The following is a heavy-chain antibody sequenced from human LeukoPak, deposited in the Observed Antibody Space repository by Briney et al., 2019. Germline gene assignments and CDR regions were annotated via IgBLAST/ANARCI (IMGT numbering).Heavy chain of an antibody. CDR2: ISYDGSNK. CDR1: GFTFSSYG. J-gene: IGHJ6*02. D-gene: IGHD3-3*01. CDR3: APLRFLEWFNQGYYYGKDV. V-gene: IGHV3-30*03. Sequence: GGSLGLSCAASGFTFSSYGMHRVRQAPGKGLEWVAVISYDGSNKYYADSVKGRFTISRDNSKNTLYLQMNSLRAEDTAVYYCAPLRFLEWFNQGYYYGKDVWGQGTTVTVSS.